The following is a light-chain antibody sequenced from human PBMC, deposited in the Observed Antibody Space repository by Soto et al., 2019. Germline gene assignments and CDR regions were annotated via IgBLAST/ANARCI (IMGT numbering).Light chain of an antibody. Sequence: EILMTQSPDTLSVSPGEGATLSCRASQSVGSNLAWYQQKPGQAPRLLIYGTSTRSTGIAASFSGRGSGTEFTLTISSLQSEDIAVYYCQQYNNWPLTFGGGTKVEIK. CDR1: QSVGSN. CDR3: QQYNNWPLT. CDR2: GTS. V-gene: IGKV3-15*01. J-gene: IGKJ4*01.